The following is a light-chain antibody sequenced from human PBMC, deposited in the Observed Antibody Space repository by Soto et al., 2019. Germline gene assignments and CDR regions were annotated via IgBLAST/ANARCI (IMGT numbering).Light chain of an antibody. CDR2: DVS. CDR1: QSVSNS. Sequence: EIVLTQSPATLSLSPGERATLSCWASQSVSNSLAWYQQRPGQSPRLLIYDVSTRATGIPARFGGSGSGTDFTLTISSLETEDFAVYYCQQRSTWLYTFGQGTKLEV. CDR3: QQRSTWLYT. V-gene: IGKV3-11*01. J-gene: IGKJ2*01.